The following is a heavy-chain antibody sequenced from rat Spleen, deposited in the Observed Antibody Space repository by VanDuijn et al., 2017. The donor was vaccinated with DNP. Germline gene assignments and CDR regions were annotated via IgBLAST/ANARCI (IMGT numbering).Heavy chain of an antibody. CDR1: GFSLTSNS. CDR3: ARSPETSYIYFPWAY. V-gene: IGHV2-41*01. J-gene: IGHJ3*01. CDR2: IWNNGGT. D-gene: IGHD1-2*01. Sequence: QVQLKESGPGLVQPSQTLSLTCTVAGFSLTSNSVHWVRQPPGKGLEWMGVIWNNGGTRYNSVLKSRLSISKDTSKSQVFLKMHSLQIEDTATYYCARSPETSYIYFPWAYWGQGTLVTVSS.